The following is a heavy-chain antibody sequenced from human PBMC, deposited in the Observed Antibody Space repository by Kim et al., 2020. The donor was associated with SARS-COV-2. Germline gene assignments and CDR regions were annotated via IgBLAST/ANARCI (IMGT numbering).Heavy chain of an antibody. CDR1: GYTFTGYY. D-gene: IGHD6-6*01. CDR2: INPNSGGT. V-gene: IGHV1-2*02. CDR3: ARGAYSSSPDSYYYYGMDV. Sequence: ASVKVSCKASGYTFTGYYMHWVRQAPGQGLEWMGWINPNSGGTNYAQKFQGRVTMTRDTSISTAYMELSRLISDDTAVYYCARGAYSSSPDSYYYYGMDVWGQGTTVTVSS. J-gene: IGHJ6*02.